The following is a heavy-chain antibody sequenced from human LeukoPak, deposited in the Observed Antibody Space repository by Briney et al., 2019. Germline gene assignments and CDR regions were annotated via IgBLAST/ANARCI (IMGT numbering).Heavy chain of an antibody. CDR1: GYTFTGYY. CDR2: INLNSGGT. D-gene: IGHD3-3*01. CDR3: ARTLRFLEWLLHSGAYYYYGMDV. J-gene: IGHJ6*02. V-gene: IGHV1-2*02. Sequence: ASVKVSCKASGYTFTGYYMHWVRQAPGQGLEWMGWINLNSGGTNHAQKFQGRVTMTRDTSISTAYMELSRLRSDDTAVYYCARTLRFLEWLLHSGAYYYYGMDVWGQGTTVTVSS.